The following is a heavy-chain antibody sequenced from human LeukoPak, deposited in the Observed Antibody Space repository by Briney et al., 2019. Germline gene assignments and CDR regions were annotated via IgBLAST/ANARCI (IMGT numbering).Heavy chain of an antibody. J-gene: IGHJ4*02. CDR2: INEDGSEI. CDR3: LSGPGH. Sequence: GGSLRLSCAAAGFIFRNFWMGWVRQAPGKGLEWVASINEDGSEIYYVDSVKGRFTISRDNAKNSLYLQMIILRAEDTAVFYCLSGPGHCGQGTLVTVSS. V-gene: IGHV3-7*01. CDR1: GFIFRNFW.